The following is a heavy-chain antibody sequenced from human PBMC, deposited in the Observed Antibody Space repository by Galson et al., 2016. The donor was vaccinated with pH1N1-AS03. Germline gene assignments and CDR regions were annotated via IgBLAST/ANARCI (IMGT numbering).Heavy chain of an antibody. CDR2: IHPIFGTP. CDR1: GGTFSNYA. J-gene: IGHJ4*02. D-gene: IGHD3-22*01. Sequence: SVKVSCKAFGGTFSNYAISWMRQAPGQGLEWMGGIHPIFGTPSYAQKFRGRLTITADHSTSAAYMELTSLTSEDTAIYYCARDRHYDTSGHFYYESEHWGQGTLVIVSS. CDR3: ARDRHYDTSGHFYYESEH. V-gene: IGHV1-69*13.